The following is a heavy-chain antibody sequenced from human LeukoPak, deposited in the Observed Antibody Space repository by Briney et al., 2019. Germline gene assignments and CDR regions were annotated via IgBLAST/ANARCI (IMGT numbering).Heavy chain of an antibody. Sequence: SETLSLTCTVSGGSISSYYWSWIRQPPGKGLEWIGYIYYSGSTNYNPSLKSRVTISVDTSKNQFSLKLSSVTAADTAVYYCARSRQMSINPDFDYWGQGTLVTVSS. CDR2: IYYSGST. D-gene: IGHD6-6*01. V-gene: IGHV4-59*12. J-gene: IGHJ4*02. CDR3: ARSRQMSINPDFDY. CDR1: GGSISSYY.